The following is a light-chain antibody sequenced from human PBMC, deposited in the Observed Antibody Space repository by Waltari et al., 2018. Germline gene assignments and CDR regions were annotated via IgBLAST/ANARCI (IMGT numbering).Light chain of an antibody. CDR2: DVN. V-gene: IGLV2-14*03. Sequence: QSALTQPASVSGSPGQSITISCTGTTSDVGGYNYVSWYQQHPGKAPKLVIYDVNNRPSGVSKRFSGSKSGKTASLTISGLQTEDEADYHCSSYTGGTTLVVFGGGTKLTVL. CDR1: TSDVGGYNY. J-gene: IGLJ2*01. CDR3: SSYTGGTTLVV.